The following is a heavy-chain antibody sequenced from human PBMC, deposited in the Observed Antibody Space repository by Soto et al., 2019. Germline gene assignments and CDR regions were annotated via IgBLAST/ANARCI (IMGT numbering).Heavy chain of an antibody. CDR3: ARRYGVAFDI. CDR1: GGSISSYY. J-gene: IGHJ3*02. CDR2: IYYSGST. D-gene: IGHD3-10*01. V-gene: IGHV4-59*08. Sequence: QVQLQESGPGLVKPSETLSLTCTVSGGSISSYYWSWVRQPPGKGLEWIGYIYYSGSTNYNPSLKSPVTTTVDTSKSQFSLRLSSVTAADTAVYYCARRYGVAFDIWGQGTMVTVSS.